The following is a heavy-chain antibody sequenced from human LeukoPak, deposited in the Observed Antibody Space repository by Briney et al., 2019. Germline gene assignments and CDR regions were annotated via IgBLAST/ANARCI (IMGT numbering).Heavy chain of an antibody. CDR2: ISGSGGST. D-gene: IGHD4-17*01. CDR3: ASGTTVIQYYFDY. CDR1: GFTFSSYA. J-gene: IGHJ4*02. Sequence: GRSLRLSCAASGFTFSSYAMSWVRQAPGKGLEWVSAISGSGGSTYYADSVKGRFTLSRDNSKNTLYLQMNSLRAEDTAVYYCASGTTVIQYYFDYWGQGTLVTVSS. V-gene: IGHV3-23*01.